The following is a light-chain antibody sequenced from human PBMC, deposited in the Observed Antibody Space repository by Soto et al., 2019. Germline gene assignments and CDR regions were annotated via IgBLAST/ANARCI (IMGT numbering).Light chain of an antibody. V-gene: IGLV2-8*01. CDR3: SSYAGSNKRV. CDR1: SSDVGGYNY. Sequence: QCALTQPPSASGSPGQSVTISCTGTSSDVGGYNYVSWYQQHPGKAPKLMIYEVTKRPSGVPDRFSGSKSGNTASLTVSGLQAEDEADYYCSSYAGSNKRVLGTGTKLTVL. J-gene: IGLJ1*01. CDR2: EVT.